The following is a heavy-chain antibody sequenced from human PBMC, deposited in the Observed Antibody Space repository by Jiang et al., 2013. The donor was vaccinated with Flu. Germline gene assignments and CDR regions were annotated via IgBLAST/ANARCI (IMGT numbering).Heavy chain of an antibody. CDR2: IDWDDDK. D-gene: IGHD6-19*01. CDR1: GFSLSTSGVG. Sequence: TQTLTLTCTFSGFSLSTSGVGVGWIRQPPGKALEWLALIDWDDDKYYSTSLKTRLTISKDTSKNQVVLTMTSMDPVDTATYYCARSSGRIYYFDYWGQGTLVTVSS. CDR3: ARSSGRIYYFDY. V-gene: IGHV2-70*01. J-gene: IGHJ4*02.